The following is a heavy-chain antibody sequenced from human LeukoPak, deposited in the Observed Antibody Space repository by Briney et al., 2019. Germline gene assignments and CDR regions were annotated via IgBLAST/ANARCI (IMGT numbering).Heavy chain of an antibody. Sequence: PGGSLRLSCAASGFTFSSYAMHWVRQAPGKGLEWVSAISGSGGSTYYADSVKGRFTISRDNSKNTLYLQMNSLRAEDTAVYYCAKAMNYYDSSGFPPLDAFDIWGQGTMVTVSS. CDR3: AKAMNYYDSSGFPPLDAFDI. D-gene: IGHD3-22*01. CDR1: GFTFSSYA. J-gene: IGHJ3*02. V-gene: IGHV3-23*01. CDR2: ISGSGGST.